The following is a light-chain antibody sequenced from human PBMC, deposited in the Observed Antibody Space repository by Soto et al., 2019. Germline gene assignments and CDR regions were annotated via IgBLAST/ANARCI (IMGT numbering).Light chain of an antibody. CDR1: QSISSY. J-gene: IGKJ3*01. CDR2: AAS. V-gene: IGKV1-39*01. Sequence: DIQMTQSPSSLSASVRDRVTITCRASQSISSYLNWYQQKPGKAPKLLIYAASSLQSGVPSRFSGSGSGTDFTLTISRLQPEDFATYYCHQSYRTPLFTFGPGTKVDIK. CDR3: HQSYRTPLFT.